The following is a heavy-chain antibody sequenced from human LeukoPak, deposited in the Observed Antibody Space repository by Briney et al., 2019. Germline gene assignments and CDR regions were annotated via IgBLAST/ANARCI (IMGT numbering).Heavy chain of an antibody. V-gene: IGHV4-61*02. J-gene: IGHJ4*02. CDR1: GGSISSGSYY. D-gene: IGHD3-3*01. CDR3: ARDCILRFCTH. CDR2: IYTSGST. Sequence: SESLSLTCTVSGGSISSGSYYWSWIRQPAGKGLEWIGRIYTSGSTNYNPSLKSRVTISVDTSKNQFSLKLSSVTAADTAVYYCARDCILRFCTHWGQGTLVTVSS.